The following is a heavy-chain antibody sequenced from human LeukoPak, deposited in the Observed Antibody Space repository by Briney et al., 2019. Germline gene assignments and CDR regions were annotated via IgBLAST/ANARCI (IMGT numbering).Heavy chain of an antibody. CDR1: GGTFSSYA. V-gene: IGHV1-18*01. CDR3: AREKIPIAAAGTGLVDY. CDR2: ISAYNGNT. D-gene: IGHD6-13*01. Sequence: GASVKVSCKASGGTFSSYAISWVRQAPGQGLEWMGWISAYNGNTNYAQKLQGRVTMTTDTSTSTAYMELRSLRSDDTAVYYCAREKIPIAAAGTGLVDYWGQGTLVTVSS. J-gene: IGHJ4*02.